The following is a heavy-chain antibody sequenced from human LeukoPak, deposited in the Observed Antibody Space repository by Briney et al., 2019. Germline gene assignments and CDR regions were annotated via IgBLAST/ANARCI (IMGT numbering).Heavy chain of an antibody. CDR2: ISATGGST. V-gene: IGHV3-23*01. CDR1: GLTFSSYA. J-gene: IGHJ6*02. CDR3: AKSTGDYYYYAMDV. D-gene: IGHD7-27*01. Sequence: GGSLRLSCAASGLTFSSYAKSWVRQAPGKGLEWVSGISATGGSTYYADSVKGRFTISRDNSKNMLNLQMSSLRAEDTAVYYCAKSTGDYYYYAMDVWGQGTTVTVS.